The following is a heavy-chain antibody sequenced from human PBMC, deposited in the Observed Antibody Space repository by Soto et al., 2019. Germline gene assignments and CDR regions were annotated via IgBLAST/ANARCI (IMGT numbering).Heavy chain of an antibody. V-gene: IGHV4-39*01. CDR3: ARLTIWGYDMKYYYYYGMDV. J-gene: IGHJ6*02. Sequence: SETLSLTCTVSGASLSSISYYWGWIRQPPGKGLEWIGSIYYSGSTYYNPSLKSRVTISVDTSKNQFSLKLSSVTAADTAVYYCARLTIWGYDMKYYYYYGMDVWGQGTTVTVSS. CDR1: GASLSSISYY. CDR2: IYYSGST. D-gene: IGHD5-12*01.